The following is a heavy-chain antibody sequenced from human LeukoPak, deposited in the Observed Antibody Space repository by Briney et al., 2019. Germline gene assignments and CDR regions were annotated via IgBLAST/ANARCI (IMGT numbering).Heavy chain of an antibody. CDR1: GFTVSSNS. V-gene: IGHV3-53*01. CDR2: IYSDNT. CDR3: ARRAGAYSHSYDY. D-gene: IGHD4/OR15-4a*01. J-gene: IGHJ4*02. Sequence: GGSLRLSCTVSGFTVSSNSMSWVRQAPGKGVEWGSFIYSDNTHYSDSVKGRSTISRDNYKNTLYLQMNSLRAEDTAVYYCARRAGAYSHSYDYWGQGTLVTVSS.